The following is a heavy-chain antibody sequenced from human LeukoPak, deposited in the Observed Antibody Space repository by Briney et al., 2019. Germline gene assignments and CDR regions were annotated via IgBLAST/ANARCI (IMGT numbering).Heavy chain of an antibody. J-gene: IGHJ4*02. CDR2: IWYDGSKK. CDR1: GFTFSSYG. Sequence: PGRSLRLSCAASGFTFSSYGMHWVRQAPGKGLEWVAVIWYDGSKKHYADSVKGRFTISRDNSKNSLYLQMNSLRAEDTAVYYCARGGSGYFNYFDYWGQGTLVTVPS. CDR3: ARGGSGYFNYFDY. D-gene: IGHD5-12*01. V-gene: IGHV3-33*01.